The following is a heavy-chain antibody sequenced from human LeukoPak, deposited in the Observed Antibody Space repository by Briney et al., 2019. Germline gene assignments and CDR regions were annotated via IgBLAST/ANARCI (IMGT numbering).Heavy chain of an antibody. CDR3: AKGVGWELLNYMDV. CDR1: GFTFNDYA. D-gene: IGHD1-26*01. V-gene: IGHV3-43D*03. CDR2: ISWDGGST. J-gene: IGHJ6*03. Sequence: PGGSLRLSCAASGFTFNDYAMHWVRQAPGKGLEWVSLISWDGGSTYYADSLKGRFTISRDNSRNSLYLQMNSLRAEDTALYYCAKGVGWELLNYMDVWGKGSTVTVSS.